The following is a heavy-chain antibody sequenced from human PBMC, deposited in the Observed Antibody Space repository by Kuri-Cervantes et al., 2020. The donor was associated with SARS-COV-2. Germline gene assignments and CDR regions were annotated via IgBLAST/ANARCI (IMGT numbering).Heavy chain of an antibody. CDR3: ARVASSWYSPDYYYYMDV. CDR1: GYTFTSYG. CDR2: ISAYNGNT. D-gene: IGHD6-13*01. V-gene: IGHV1-8*02. J-gene: IGHJ6*03. Sequence: ASVKVSCKPSGYTFTSYGISWVRQAPGQGLEWMGWISAYNGNTGYAQKFQGRVTMTGNTSISTAYMELSSLRSEDTAVYYCARVASSWYSPDYYYYMDVWGKGTTVTVSS.